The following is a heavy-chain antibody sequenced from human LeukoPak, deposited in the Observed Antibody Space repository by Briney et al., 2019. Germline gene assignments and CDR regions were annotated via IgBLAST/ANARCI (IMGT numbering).Heavy chain of an antibody. Sequence: SQTLSLTCAISGDSVSSSSAAWNWIRQSPSRGLEWPGRTYYRSKWYNDYAVSVKSRITINPDTSKNQFSLQLNSVTPEDTAVYYCAREVDGEDIVATIDYWGQGTLVTVSS. CDR2: TYYRSKWYN. V-gene: IGHV6-1*01. J-gene: IGHJ4*02. CDR1: GDSVSSSSAA. D-gene: IGHD5-12*01. CDR3: AREVDGEDIVATIDY.